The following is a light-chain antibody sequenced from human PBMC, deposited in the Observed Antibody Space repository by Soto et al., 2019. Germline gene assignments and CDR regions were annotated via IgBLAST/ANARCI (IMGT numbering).Light chain of an antibody. CDR1: SSNIGAGYD. CDR3: QSYDNSLSGVV. V-gene: IGLV1-40*01. J-gene: IGLJ2*01. CDR2: GNN. Sequence: QAVVTQPPSVSGAPGQRVTISCTGSSSNIGAGYDVHWYQQLPGSAPKPLIYGNNNRPSGVPDRFSGSKSGTSASLAITGLQAEDEADYYCQSYDNSLSGVVFGGGTKLTVL.